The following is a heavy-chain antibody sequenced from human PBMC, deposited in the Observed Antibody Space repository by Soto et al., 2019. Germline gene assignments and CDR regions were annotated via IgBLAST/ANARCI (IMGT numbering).Heavy chain of an antibody. V-gene: IGHV3-23*01. CDR2: ISGSGGST. Sequence: EVQLLESGGGLVQPGGSLRLSCAASGFTFSSYAMSWVRRAPGRGLEWVSAISGSGGSTYYADSVKGRFTISRDNSKNTLYLQMNSLRAEDTAVYYCAKDDYGDYGLDYWGQGTLVTVSS. D-gene: IGHD4-17*01. CDR3: AKDDYGDYGLDY. CDR1: GFTFSSYA. J-gene: IGHJ4*02.